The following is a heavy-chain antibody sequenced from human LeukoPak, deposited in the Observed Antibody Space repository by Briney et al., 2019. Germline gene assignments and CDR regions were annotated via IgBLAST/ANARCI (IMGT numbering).Heavy chain of an antibody. V-gene: IGHV3-30*02. Sequence: GGSLRLSCTASGFTFSSYGMHWVRQAPGKGLEWVAFIRYDGSNKYYADSVKGRFTISRDNSKNTLYLQMNSLRAEDTAVYYCAKDLGLPKDYWGQGTLVTVSS. CDR1: GFTFSSYG. J-gene: IGHJ4*02. CDR3: AKDLGLPKDY. CDR2: IRYDGSNK.